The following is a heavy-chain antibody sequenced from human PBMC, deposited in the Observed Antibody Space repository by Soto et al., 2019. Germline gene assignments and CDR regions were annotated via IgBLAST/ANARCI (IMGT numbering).Heavy chain of an antibody. CDR3: ANHRYYYSGMDA. Sequence: GVSLRLSCASSGFTFISYGMHWVRQAPGKGLEWVAVISYDGSNKYYADSVKGRFTISRDNSKNTLYLQMNSLRAEDTAVYYGANHRYYYSGMDAWGQGPTVTV. CDR2: ISYDGSNK. J-gene: IGHJ6*02. V-gene: IGHV3-30*18. CDR1: GFTFISYG.